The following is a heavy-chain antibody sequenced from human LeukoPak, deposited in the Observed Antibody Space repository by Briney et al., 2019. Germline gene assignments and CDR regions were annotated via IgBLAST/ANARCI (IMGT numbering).Heavy chain of an antibody. D-gene: IGHD3-22*01. V-gene: IGHV3-23*01. CDR1: GFTFNTYA. CDR3: ARRDYSDTNDYFPVSDH. CDR2: ITGNGRRT. J-gene: IGHJ4*02. Sequence: PGGSLRLSCAASGFTFNTYAMTWVRLAPGKGLEWVSGITGNGRRTYYADSVKGRFTISRDNSKNTLYLQMNSLRAEDTAVFYCARRDYSDTNDYFPVSDHWGRGTLVTVSS.